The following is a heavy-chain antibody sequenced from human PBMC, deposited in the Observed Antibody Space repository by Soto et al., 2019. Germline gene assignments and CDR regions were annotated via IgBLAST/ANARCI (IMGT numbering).Heavy chain of an antibody. CDR3: AYSTGWYRHDI. CDR1: GDSISSSKW. Sequence: QVQLQESGPGLVKPSGTLSPTCAVSGDSISSSKWWTWVRQPPGKGLEWIGEIFHSGSTNYNPSLKSRVTISVDKSKNQLSLKLSSVTAADTAVYYCAYSTGWYRHDIWGQGTLVTVSS. CDR2: IFHSGST. V-gene: IGHV4-4*02. D-gene: IGHD6-19*01. J-gene: IGHJ3*02.